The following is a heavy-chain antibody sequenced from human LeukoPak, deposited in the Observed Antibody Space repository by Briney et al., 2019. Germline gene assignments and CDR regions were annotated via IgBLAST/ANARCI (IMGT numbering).Heavy chain of an antibody. J-gene: IGHJ4*02. Sequence: PGGSLRLSCAASGFTFSSYAMHWVRQAPGKGLEYVSGISSNGGSTYYASSVKGRFTISRDNSKNTLYLQVGSLRAEDMAVYYCARDPSRTTGTTYFDYWGQGTLVTVSS. D-gene: IGHD1-1*01. CDR1: GFTFSSYA. CDR3: ARDPSRTTGTTYFDY. V-gene: IGHV3-64*01. CDR2: ISSNGGST.